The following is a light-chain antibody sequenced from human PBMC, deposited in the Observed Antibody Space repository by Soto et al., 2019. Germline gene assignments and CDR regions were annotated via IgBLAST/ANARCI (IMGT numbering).Light chain of an antibody. V-gene: IGKV3-20*01. CDR1: QSVSSDS. Sequence: EIVLTQSPCTLSLSPGERAILSCRASQSVSSDSLAWYRQKPGQAPRLLVYDASSRATGIPDRFSGSGSGTDFTLTISRLEPEDFAVYYCQQYGSAPRTFGHGTKVEIK. CDR3: QQYGSAPRT. J-gene: IGKJ1*01. CDR2: DAS.